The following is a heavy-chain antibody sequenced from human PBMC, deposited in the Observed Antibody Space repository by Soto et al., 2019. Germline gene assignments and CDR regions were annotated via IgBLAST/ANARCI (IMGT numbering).Heavy chain of an antibody. Sequence: ALRLSCAASGFTFSSYAMSWVRQAPGKGLEWVSAISGSGGSTYYADSVKGRFTISRDNSKNTLYLQMNSLRAEDTAVYYCAKDLRITMVRGVIPMAYYYYMDVWGKGTTVTVSS. D-gene: IGHD3-10*01. CDR1: GFTFSSYA. V-gene: IGHV3-23*01. J-gene: IGHJ6*03. CDR3: AKDLRITMVRGVIPMAYYYYMDV. CDR2: ISGSGGST.